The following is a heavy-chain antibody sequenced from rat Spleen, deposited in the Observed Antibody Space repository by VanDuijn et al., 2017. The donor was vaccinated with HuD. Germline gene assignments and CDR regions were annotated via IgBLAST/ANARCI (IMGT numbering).Heavy chain of an antibody. CDR2: INTGSGGT. V-gene: IGHV1-57*01. CDR1: GYTFTSYD. J-gene: IGHJ2*01. D-gene: IGHD2-5*01. CDR3: ARYQDTYGHVGIFDY. Sequence: QIQLQQSGAELAKPGSSVKISCKASGYTFTSYDISWIKQTTGQGLEYIGYINTGSGGTYYNEKFKGKATLTVDKSSSTAFMQLSSLTPEDTAVYYCARYQDTYGHVGIFDYWGQGVRVTVSP.